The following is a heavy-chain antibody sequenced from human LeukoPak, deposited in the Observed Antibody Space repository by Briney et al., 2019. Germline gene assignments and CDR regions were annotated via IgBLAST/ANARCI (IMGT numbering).Heavy chain of an antibody. V-gene: IGHV1-46*01. CDR2: INPSGSST. Sequence: ASVTVSCKASGYTFTSYSMHWVRQAPGQELEWMGIINPSGSSTNYAQKFQGRVTMTRDMSTSTVYMELSSLRSEDTAVYYCARDLSAGDPGDDGSNYFYAFDIWGQGTMVTVSS. D-gene: IGHD3-22*01. CDR1: GYTFTSYS. CDR3: ARDLSAGDPGDDGSNYFYAFDI. J-gene: IGHJ3*02.